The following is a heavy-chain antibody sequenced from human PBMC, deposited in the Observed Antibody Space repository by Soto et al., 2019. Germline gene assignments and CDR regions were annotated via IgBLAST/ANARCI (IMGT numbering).Heavy chain of an antibody. J-gene: IGHJ4*02. CDR3: AKDGRSYPPAELDY. Sequence: EVQLLESGGGLVQPGGSLRLSCAASGFTFSSYAMSWVRQAPGKGLEWVSAISCSGGSTYYADSVKGRFTIPRDNSKNTLYLQMNSLRAEDTAVYYCAKDGRSYPPAELDYWGQGTLVPVSS. CDR2: ISCSGGST. D-gene: IGHD1-26*01. V-gene: IGHV3-23*01. CDR1: GFTFSSYA.